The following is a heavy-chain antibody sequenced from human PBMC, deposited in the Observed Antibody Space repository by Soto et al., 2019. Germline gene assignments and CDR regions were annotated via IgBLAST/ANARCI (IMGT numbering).Heavy chain of an antibody. D-gene: IGHD5-12*01. J-gene: IGHJ5*02. CDR1: GYSVSGNTAS. CDR3: AKGDNLGPKTGYAFDP. CDR2: TYFRSKWYN. Sequence: SHTLSLTCAISGYSVSGNTASLNWIRQSPSRGLEWLGRTYFRSKWYNDYAVSVKSRIIINPDTSNNQFSLQLNSVTPEDTAVYFCAKGDNLGPKTGYAFDPWGQGIMVTVSS. V-gene: IGHV6-1*01.